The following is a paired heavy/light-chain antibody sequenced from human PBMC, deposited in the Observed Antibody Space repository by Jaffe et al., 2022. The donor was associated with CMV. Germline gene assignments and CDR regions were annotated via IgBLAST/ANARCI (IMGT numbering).Heavy chain of an antibody. CDR2: INTYNGNT. Sequence: QVQLVQSGAEVKKPGASVKVSCKAFGYTFPRNGIMWVRQAPGQGLEWMGWINTYNGNTNYAQKFQGRVTMTTDTSTSTAYMELRSLRSDDTAVYYCAREEYWQLVRGFDHWGQGTLVTVSS. V-gene: IGHV1-18*04. J-gene: IGHJ4*02. CDR3: AREEYWQLVRGFDH. CDR1: GYTFPRNG. D-gene: IGHD6-13*01.
Light chain of an antibody. CDR1: QYIANY. CDR3: QQSFSTPWT. Sequence: DIQMTQSPSSLSASVEDRVTITCRASQYIANYLSWFQQKPGKAPKLLIYAASSLQSGVPSRFSGSASGTDFTLTITSLQPEDFATYYCQQSFSTPWTFGQGTKVEIK. CDR2: AAS. J-gene: IGKJ1*01. V-gene: IGKV1-39*01.